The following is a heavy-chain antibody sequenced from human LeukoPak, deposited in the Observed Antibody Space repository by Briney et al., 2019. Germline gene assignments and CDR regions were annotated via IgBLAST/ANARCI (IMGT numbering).Heavy chain of an antibody. CDR1: GFTFSSYS. Sequence: GGSLRLSCAASGFTFSSYSMNWVRQAPGKGLEWVSSISSSSSYIYYADSVKGRFTISRDNAKNSLYLQMNTLRAEDTAVYYCASRRGSGWPFDYWGQGTLVTVSS. CDR2: ISSSSSYI. CDR3: ASRRGSGWPFDY. D-gene: IGHD6-19*01. V-gene: IGHV3-21*04. J-gene: IGHJ4*02.